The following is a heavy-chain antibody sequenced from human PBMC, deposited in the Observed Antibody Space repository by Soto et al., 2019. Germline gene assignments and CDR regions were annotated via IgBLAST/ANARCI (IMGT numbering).Heavy chain of an antibody. V-gene: IGHV4-59*01. J-gene: IGHJ5*02. CDR1: GGSISSYY. D-gene: IGHD3-16*01. Sequence: QVQLQESGPGLVKPSETLSLTCTVSGGSISSYYWSWIRQPPGKGLEWIGHIYYSGSTNYNPSLKRRVTISVDTSKNQFSLKLSSVTAADTAVYYCARTIGWFDPWGQGTLVTVSS. CDR2: IYYSGST. CDR3: ARTIGWFDP.